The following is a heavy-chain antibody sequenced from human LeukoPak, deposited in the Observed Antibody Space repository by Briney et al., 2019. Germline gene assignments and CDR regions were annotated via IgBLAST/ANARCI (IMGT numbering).Heavy chain of an antibody. CDR3: SRPRAGNCQGGYFEP. CDR1: GLTFSSYW. D-gene: IGHD2-21*01. CDR2: IKQDGGEK. J-gene: IGHJ2*01. Sequence: GGSLRLSCVASGLTFSSYWMSWVRQAPGKGLEWVANIKQDGGEKYYVDSVVGRFTISRDNAKNSLYLQMNSLRADDTAVYYCSRPRAGNCQGGYFEPWGRGTLVSVSS. V-gene: IGHV3-7*01.